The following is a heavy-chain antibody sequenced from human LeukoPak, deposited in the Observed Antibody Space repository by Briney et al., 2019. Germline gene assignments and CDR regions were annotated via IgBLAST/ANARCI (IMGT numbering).Heavy chain of an antibody. V-gene: IGHV4-31*03. Sequence: SETLSLTCTVSGGSISSGDYYWSWIRQLPGKGLEWIGYIYYSGSTYYNQSLKSRLTMAVETAKTQFSLRLRSVTAADTAVYYCAKYSTPSRKVECDPWGQGTLITVSS. D-gene: IGHD2-21*01. CDR3: AKYSTPSRKVECDP. CDR1: GGSISSGDYY. CDR2: IYYSGST. J-gene: IGHJ5*01.